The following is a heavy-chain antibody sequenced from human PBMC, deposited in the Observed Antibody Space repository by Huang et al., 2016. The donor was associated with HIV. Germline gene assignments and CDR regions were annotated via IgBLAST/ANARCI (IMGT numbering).Heavy chain of an antibody. CDR1: GFSIGSYW. D-gene: IGHD3-22*01. V-gene: IGHV3-74*01. J-gene: IGHJ4*02. CDR3: ARDPRIQSWLNFFDY. CDR2: ISSEGSST. Sequence: EVQLVESGGGLVQPGGSLRLSCAASGFSIGSYWMHWVRQAPGKGVGWVSRISSEGSSTSYADSVKCRFTISRDNAKNTLYLQMNSLRAEDTAVYYCARDPRIQSWLNFFDYWGQGTLVSVSS.